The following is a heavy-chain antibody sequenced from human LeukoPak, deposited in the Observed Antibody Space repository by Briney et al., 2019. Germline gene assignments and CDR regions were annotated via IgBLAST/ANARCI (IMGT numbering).Heavy chain of an antibody. D-gene: IGHD3-22*01. CDR2: INANTGNP. CDR3: ARWGEDSSSID. CDR1: GYTFTSYG. V-gene: IGHV7-4-1*02. J-gene: IGHJ4*02. Sequence: ASVKVSCKASGYTFTSYGISWVRQAPGQGLEWTGWINANTGNPTYAQGFTGRFVFSLDTSVSTAYLQISSLKAEDTAVYYCARWGEDSSSIDWGQGTLVTVSS.